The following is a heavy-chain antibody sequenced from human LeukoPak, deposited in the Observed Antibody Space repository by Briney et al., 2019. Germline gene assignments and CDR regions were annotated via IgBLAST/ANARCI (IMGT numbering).Heavy chain of an antibody. Sequence: SETLSLTCTVSGGSISSSSHYWGWIRQPPGKGLEWIGSIYYSRSTYYNPSLKSRVTISVDTSKNQFSLKLSSVTAADTAVYYCARNVATAITFDIWGQGTMVTVSS. CDR3: ARNVATAITFDI. D-gene: IGHD2-21*02. V-gene: IGHV4-39*07. CDR2: IYYSRST. J-gene: IGHJ3*02. CDR1: GGSISSSSHY.